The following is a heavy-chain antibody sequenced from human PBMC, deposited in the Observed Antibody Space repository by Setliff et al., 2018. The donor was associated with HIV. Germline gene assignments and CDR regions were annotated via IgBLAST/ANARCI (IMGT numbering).Heavy chain of an antibody. D-gene: IGHD2-2*01. V-gene: IGHV4-39*07. CDR3: ATRYCSSTSCYSYDAFDI. CDR1: GGSISSSSYY. Sequence: PSETLSLTCTVSGGSISSSSYYWGWIRQPPGKGLEWIGSIYYSGSTNYNPSLRSRVTISVDTSKNQFSLKLSSVTAADTAVYYCATRYCSSTSCYSYDAFDIWCQGTMVTVSS. J-gene: IGHJ3*02. CDR2: IYYSGST.